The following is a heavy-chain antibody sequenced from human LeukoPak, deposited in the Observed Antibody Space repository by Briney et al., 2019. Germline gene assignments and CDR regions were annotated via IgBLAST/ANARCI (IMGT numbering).Heavy chain of an antibody. V-gene: IGHV3-53*05. J-gene: IGHJ4*02. CDR2: IYSGGST. CDR1: GFTVSSDY. D-gene: IGHD1-14*01. CDR3: ARGYQY. Sequence: PGGSLRLSCASPGFTVSSDYMSCGRQAPGKGLGWGSVIYSGGSTYYANSVTGRFHISRDNSKNTLSLQMGSLRAEDLAVYYCARGYQYWGQGTLVTVSS.